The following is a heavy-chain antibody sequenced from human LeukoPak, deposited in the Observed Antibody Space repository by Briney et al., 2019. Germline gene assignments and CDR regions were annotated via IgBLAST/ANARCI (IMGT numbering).Heavy chain of an antibody. D-gene: IGHD6-19*01. Sequence: ASVKVSCKASGSTFTNYYMHWVRQAPGQGLQWMGIINPSGGSTSYAQKFQGRVTMTRVTSTSTVYMELSSLRSEDTAVYYCARDGIAVAGTWFDPRGQGTLVTVSS. J-gene: IGHJ5*02. V-gene: IGHV1-46*01. CDR2: INPSGGST. CDR3: ARDGIAVAGTWFDP. CDR1: GSTFTNYY.